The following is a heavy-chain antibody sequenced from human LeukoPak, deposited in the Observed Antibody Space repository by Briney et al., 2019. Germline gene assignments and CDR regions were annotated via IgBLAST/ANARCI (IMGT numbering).Heavy chain of an antibody. CDR3: ARSPAEMATIFDY. CDR1: GFTFSDYY. J-gene: IGHJ4*02. CDR2: ISKSGDTI. D-gene: IGHD5-24*01. Sequence: PGGSLRLSCVASGFTFSDYYMSWIRQAPGKGLEWLSYISKSGDTIHYADSVKGRFTISRDNSKNTLYLQMNSLRAEDTAVYYCARSPAEMATIFDYWGQGTLVTVSS. V-gene: IGHV3-11*04.